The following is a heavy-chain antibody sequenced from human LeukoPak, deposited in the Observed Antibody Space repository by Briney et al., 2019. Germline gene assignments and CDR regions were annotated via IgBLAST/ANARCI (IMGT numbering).Heavy chain of an antibody. Sequence: VASVKVSCKASGYTFTGYYMHWVRQAPGQGLEWMGWINPNSGGTNYAQKFQGRVTMTRDTSISTAYMELSRLRSDDTAVYYCARDLDLLRDSSGYPDYYYYYMDVWGKGTTVTVSS. J-gene: IGHJ6*03. CDR1: GYTFTGYY. D-gene: IGHD3-22*01. CDR2: INPNSGGT. V-gene: IGHV1-2*02. CDR3: ARDLDLLRDSSGYPDYYYYYMDV.